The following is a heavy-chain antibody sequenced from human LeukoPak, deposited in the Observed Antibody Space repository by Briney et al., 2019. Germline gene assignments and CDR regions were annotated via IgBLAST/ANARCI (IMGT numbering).Heavy chain of an antibody. Sequence: GGSLRLSCAASVFTFSSYGMYWVRQAPGKGLEWVAFIRSDGNKKYYADSVKGRFTISRENAKNSLYLQMNSLRAGDTAVYYCAREMGDKYSSSWALDLWGRGTLVTVSS. J-gene: IGHJ2*01. V-gene: IGHV3-30*02. CDR1: VFTFSSYG. D-gene: IGHD6-13*01. CDR3: AREMGDKYSSSWALDL. CDR2: IRSDGNKK.